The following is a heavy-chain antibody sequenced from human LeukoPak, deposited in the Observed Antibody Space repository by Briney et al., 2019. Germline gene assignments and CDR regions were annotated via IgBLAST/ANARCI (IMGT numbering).Heavy chain of an antibody. CDR3: ARGYSNYGYAFNI. Sequence: GGSLRLSCAASGFTFSSYGMKWVRQAPGKGLEWVSSISSSSSYIYYADSMKGRFTISRDNAKNSLYLQMNSLRVEDTAVYYCARGYSNYGYAFNIWGQGTMVTVSS. CDR1: GFTFSSYG. J-gene: IGHJ3*02. D-gene: IGHD4-11*01. V-gene: IGHV3-21*01. CDR2: ISSSSSYI.